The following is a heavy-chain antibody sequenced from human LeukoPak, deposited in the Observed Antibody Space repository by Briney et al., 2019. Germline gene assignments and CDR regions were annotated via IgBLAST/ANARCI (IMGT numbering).Heavy chain of an antibody. D-gene: IGHD3-10*01. J-gene: IGHJ3*01. CDR2: ISPSNISS. CDR1: GFTFSNYA. CDR3: ARSDYFHN. Sequence: GGSLRLSCAASGFTFSNYAISWVRQAPGKGLEWVPSISPSNISSYYADSVRGRFTISRDNAKNTLYLHMDSLRAEDTAVYYCARSDYFHNWGQGTMVVVSA. V-gene: IGHV3-23*01.